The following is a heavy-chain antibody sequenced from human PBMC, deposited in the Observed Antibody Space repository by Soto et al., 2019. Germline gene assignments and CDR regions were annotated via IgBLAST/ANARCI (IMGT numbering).Heavy chain of an antibody. Sequence: QVQLVQSGAEVKKPGTSVKVSCKASGYTFTSFDLNWVRQATGQGLEWMGWMNPNNGNTGYAQKFQGRVTMTRDTSISTAYMELSSLRSEDTAVHYCARGPRNWGFDYWGQGSLVTVSS. D-gene: IGHD7-27*01. CDR3: ARGPRNWGFDY. CDR2: MNPNNGNT. CDR1: GYTFTSFD. J-gene: IGHJ4*02. V-gene: IGHV1-8*01.